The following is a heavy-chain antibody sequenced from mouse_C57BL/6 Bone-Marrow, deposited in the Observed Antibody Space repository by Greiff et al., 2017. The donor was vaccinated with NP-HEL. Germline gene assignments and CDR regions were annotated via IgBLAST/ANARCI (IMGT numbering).Heavy chain of an antibody. CDR3: ARVDKGFAY. Sequence: VQLQQSGAELVMPGASVKLSCKASGYTFTSYWMHWVKQRPGQGLEWIGEIDPSDSYTNYNQKFKGKSTLTVDKSSSTAYMQLSSLTSEDSAVYYCARVDKGFAYWGQGTLVTVSA. V-gene: IGHV1-69*01. J-gene: IGHJ3*01. CDR1: GYTFTSYW. CDR2: IDPSDSYT.